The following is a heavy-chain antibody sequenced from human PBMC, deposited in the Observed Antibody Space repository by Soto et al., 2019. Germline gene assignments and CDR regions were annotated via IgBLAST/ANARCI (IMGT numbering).Heavy chain of an antibody. CDR3: ARAVYYYDSSGYYYRWYFFDY. J-gene: IGHJ4*01. CDR1: GGTFSSYA. D-gene: IGHD3-22*01. CDR2: INPNSGTT. V-gene: IGHV1-69*05. Sequence: SVKVSCKASGGTFSSYAISWVRQAPGQGLEWMGGINPNSGTTNYAQKFQGRVTMTRNNSTSTAYMELSSLRSEDTAVYYCARAVYYYDSSGYYYRWYFFDYWG.